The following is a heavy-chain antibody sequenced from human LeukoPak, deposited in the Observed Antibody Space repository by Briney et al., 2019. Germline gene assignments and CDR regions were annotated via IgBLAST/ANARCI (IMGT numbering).Heavy chain of an antibody. CDR1: GFTFSSYA. CDR3: ARGPGDFDY. CDR2: ISGGSGTT. V-gene: IGHV3-23*01. Sequence: GGSLRLSCAASGFTFSSYAMSWVRQAPGKGLEWVSTISGGSGTTYYADSVQGRFTISRDNAKNSLYLQMNSLRAEDTAVYYCARGPGDFDYWGQGTLVTVSS. J-gene: IGHJ4*02.